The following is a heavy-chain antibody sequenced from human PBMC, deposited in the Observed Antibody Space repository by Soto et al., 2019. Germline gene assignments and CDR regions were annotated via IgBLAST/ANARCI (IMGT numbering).Heavy chain of an antibody. CDR3: ASITTPLADYYGIDV. CDR1: GYTFTGYD. J-gene: IGHJ6*02. CDR2: LYLNSGGT. Sequence: ASVKVSCKASGYTFTGYDMPWVRQAPGQGLEWRGWLYLNSGGTHYAQKFQGRVTMTRDTPISTAYMELSRLRSDDAAVYYCASITTPLADYYGIDVRCQGTTVTVSS. D-gene: IGHD1-20*01. V-gene: IGHV1-2*02.